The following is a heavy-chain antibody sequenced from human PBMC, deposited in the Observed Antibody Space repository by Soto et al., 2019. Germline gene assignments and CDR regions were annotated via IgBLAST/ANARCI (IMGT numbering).Heavy chain of an antibody. V-gene: IGHV4-4*02. J-gene: IGHJ5*02. CDR3: ARAPGVVVGTSILSSWFDP. Sequence: QVQLHESGPGLVKSSGTLSLACTVSGDSIRTSNWWSWVRQPPGKGLEWIGEIYSSGTTNFNPSRKSRVTISVDECRNQFSLNLTSVTAADTAVYFCARAPGVVVGTSILSSWFDPWGQGTLVIVSS. CDR1: GDSIRTSNW. CDR2: IYSSGTT. D-gene: IGHD2-21*02.